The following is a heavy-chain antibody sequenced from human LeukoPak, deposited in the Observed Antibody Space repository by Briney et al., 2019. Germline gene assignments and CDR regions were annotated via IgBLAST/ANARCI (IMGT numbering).Heavy chain of an antibody. V-gene: IGHV3-23*01. CDR1: GFTFDDYS. CDR2: ISGSGGST. J-gene: IGHJ5*02. CDR3: AKDREYQLLPGNWFDP. D-gene: IGHD2-2*01. Sequence: GGSLRLSCAASGFTFDDYSMHWVRQAPGKGLEWVSAISGSGGSTYYADSVKGRFTISRDNSKNTLYLQMNSLRAEDTAVYYCAKDREYQLLPGNWFDPWGQGTLVTVSS.